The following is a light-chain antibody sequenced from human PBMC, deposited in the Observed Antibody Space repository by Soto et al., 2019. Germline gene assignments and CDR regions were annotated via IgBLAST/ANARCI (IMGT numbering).Light chain of an antibody. CDR3: QKYDSAPT. Sequence: IQMTQSPSSLSASVGDRVTITCRASQGISNALAWYQQRPGKVPKLLMYAASTLQSGVPSRFSGSGSGTDFTLTISSLQPEDVATYYCQKYDSAPTFGQGTKVDIK. J-gene: IGKJ1*01. CDR2: AAS. V-gene: IGKV1-27*01. CDR1: QGISNA.